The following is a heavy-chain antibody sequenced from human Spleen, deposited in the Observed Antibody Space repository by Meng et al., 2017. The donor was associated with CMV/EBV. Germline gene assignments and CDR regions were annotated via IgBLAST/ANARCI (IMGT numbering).Heavy chain of an antibody. CDR1: GFTFSRYW. D-gene: IGHD4-23*01. CDR3: ARRATVVIGDNWFDP. Sequence: GGSLRLSCAASGFTFSRYWMSWVRQAPGKGLEWVANIKEDGSERNYVDSVKGRLTISRDNTKNSLYLEMNSLRAEDTAMYYCARRATVVIGDNWFDPWGQGTLVTVSS. J-gene: IGHJ5*02. V-gene: IGHV3-7*01. CDR2: IKEDGSER.